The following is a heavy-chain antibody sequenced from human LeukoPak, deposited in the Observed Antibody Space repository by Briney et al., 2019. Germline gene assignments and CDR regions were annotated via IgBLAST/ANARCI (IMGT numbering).Heavy chain of an antibody. D-gene: IGHD5-18*01. CDR3: ARECMDTSMVDAFDI. Sequence: PGGSLRLSCAASEFTFSDYIMNWVRQAPGKGLEWVSYISSSSNYIYYADSVKGRFTISRDNAKNSLYLQMNSLRAEDTAVYYCARECMDTSMVDAFDIWGQGTMVTVSS. V-gene: IGHV3-21*01. J-gene: IGHJ3*02. CDR2: ISSSSNYI. CDR1: EFTFSDYI.